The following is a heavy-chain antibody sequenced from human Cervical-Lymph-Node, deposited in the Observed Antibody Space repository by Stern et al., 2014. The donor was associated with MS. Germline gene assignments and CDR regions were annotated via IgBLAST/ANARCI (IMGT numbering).Heavy chain of an antibody. V-gene: IGHV5-51*01. J-gene: IGHJ4*02. D-gene: IGHD4-17*01. Sequence: EVQLEESGAEVKKPGESLKISCKGSGYSFTSYWIGWVRQMPGKGLEWTGIIYPGDSDTRYSPSFQGQVTISADKSISTAYLQWSSLKASDTAMYYCARHPDYGDYVSEYYFDYWGQGTLVTVSS. CDR3: ARHPDYGDYVSEYYFDY. CDR2: IYPGDSDT. CDR1: GYSFTSYW.